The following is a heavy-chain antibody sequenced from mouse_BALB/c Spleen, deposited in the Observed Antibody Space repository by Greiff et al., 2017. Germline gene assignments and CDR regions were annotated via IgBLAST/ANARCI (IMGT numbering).Heavy chain of an antibody. CDR2: ISNGGGST. CDR3: ARIYYDYDGGYYYAMDY. Sequence: EVNVVESGGGLVQPGGSLKLSCAASGFTFSSYTMSWVRQTPEKRLEWVAYISNGGGSTYYPDTVKGRFTISRDNAKNTLYLQMSSLKSEDTAMYYCARIYYDYDGGYYYAMDYWGQGTSVTVSS. D-gene: IGHD2-4*01. V-gene: IGHV5-12-2*01. J-gene: IGHJ4*01. CDR1: GFTFSSYT.